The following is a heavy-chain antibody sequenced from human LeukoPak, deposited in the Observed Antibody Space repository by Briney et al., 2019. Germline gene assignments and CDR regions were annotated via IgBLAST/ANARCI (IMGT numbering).Heavy chain of an antibody. CDR3: ARGGKRAVAGTRSPQYFQH. J-gene: IGHJ1*01. Sequence: GGSLRLSCAASGFTFSSYAMSWVRQAPGKGLEWVSDISGSGGSTYYADSVKGRFTISRDNSKNTLYLQMNSLRAEDTAVYYCARGGKRAVAGTRSPQYFQHWGQGTLVTVSS. CDR1: GFTFSSYA. CDR2: ISGSGGST. D-gene: IGHD6-19*01. V-gene: IGHV3-23*01.